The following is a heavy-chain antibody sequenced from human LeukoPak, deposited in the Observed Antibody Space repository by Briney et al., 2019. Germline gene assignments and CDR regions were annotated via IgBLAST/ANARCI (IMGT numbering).Heavy chain of an antibody. V-gene: IGHV4-39*07. CDR2: IYYSGST. Sequence: SETLSLTCTVSGGSISSSSYYWGWIRQPPGKGLEWIGSIYYSGSTYYNLSLKSRVTISVDTSKNQFSLKLSSVTAADTAVYYCASSLAGLQYFQHWGQGTLVTVSS. CDR1: GGSISSSSYY. D-gene: IGHD2-15*01. CDR3: ASSLAGLQYFQH. J-gene: IGHJ1*01.